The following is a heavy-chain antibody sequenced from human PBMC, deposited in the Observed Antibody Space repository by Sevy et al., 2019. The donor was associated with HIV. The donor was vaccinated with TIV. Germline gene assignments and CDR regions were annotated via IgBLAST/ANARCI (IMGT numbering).Heavy chain of an antibody. D-gene: IGHD3-22*01. Sequence: GESLKISCAASGFTFSSYAMSWVRQAPGKGLEWVSAISGSGGSTYYAGSVKGRFTISRDNSKNTLYLQMNSLRAEDTAVYYCATDYLSHYYDSSGYGRNTDYWGQGTLVTVSS. V-gene: IGHV3-23*01. CDR2: ISGSGGST. CDR1: GFTFSSYA. CDR3: ATDYLSHYYDSSGYGRNTDY. J-gene: IGHJ4*02.